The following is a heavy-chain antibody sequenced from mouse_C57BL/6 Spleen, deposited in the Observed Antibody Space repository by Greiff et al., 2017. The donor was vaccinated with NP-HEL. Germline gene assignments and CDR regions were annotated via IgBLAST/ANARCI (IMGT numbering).Heavy chain of an antibody. CDR1: GYAFTNYL. J-gene: IGHJ4*01. V-gene: IGHV1-54*01. D-gene: IGHD1-1*01. Sequence: QVQLQQSGAELVRPGTSVKVSCKASGYAFTNYLIEWVKQRPGQGLEWIGVINPGSGGTNYNEKFKGKATLTADKSSSTAYMQLSSLTSEDSAVYFCARDYGSLYAMDYWGQGTSVTVSS. CDR2: INPGSGGT. CDR3: ARDYGSLYAMDY.